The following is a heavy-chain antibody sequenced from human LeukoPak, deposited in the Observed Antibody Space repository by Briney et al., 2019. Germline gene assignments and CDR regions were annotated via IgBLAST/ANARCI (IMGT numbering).Heavy chain of an antibody. CDR1: GSTFSSYA. CDR2: IIPILGIA. V-gene: IGHV1-69*04. J-gene: IGHJ4*02. D-gene: IGHD3-22*01. Sequence: SVKVSCKASGSTFSSYAISWVRQAPGQGLEWMGRIIPILGIANYAQKFQGRVTITADKSTSTAYMELSSLRSEDTAVYYCARDILSPYVSSGSYFDYWGQGTLVTVSS. CDR3: ARDILSPYVSSGSYFDY.